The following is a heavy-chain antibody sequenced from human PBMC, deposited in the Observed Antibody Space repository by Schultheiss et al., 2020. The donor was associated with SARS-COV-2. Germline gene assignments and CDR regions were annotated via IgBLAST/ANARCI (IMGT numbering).Heavy chain of an antibody. CDR3: ARAGITIFGVVTHFDY. V-gene: IGHV3-30*03. J-gene: IGHJ4*02. CDR1: GFTFSSYG. CDR2: ISYDGSNK. Sequence: GGSLRLSCAASGFTFSSYGMHWVRQAPGKGLEWVAVISYDGSNKYYADSVKGRFTISRDNSKNTLYLQMNSLRAEDTAVYYCARAGITIFGVVTHFDYWGQGTLVTVSS. D-gene: IGHD3-3*01.